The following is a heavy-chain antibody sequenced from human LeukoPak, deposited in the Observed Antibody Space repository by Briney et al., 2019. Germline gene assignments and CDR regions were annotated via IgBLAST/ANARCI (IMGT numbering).Heavy chain of an antibody. CDR2: SSYTGNT. CDR1: GGSVTSHF. D-gene: IGHD2-15*01. V-gene: IGHV4-59*02. CDR3: ARGRYCSADICTGGDSFDI. J-gene: IGHJ3*02. Sequence: SETLSLTCTVSGGSVTSHFWSWIRQPPGRGLEYIGYSSYTGNTRYNPSLEGRVTISLDTSKNQFSLKLRSVTAADTAVYYCARGRYCSADICTGGDSFDIWGQGTMVSVSP.